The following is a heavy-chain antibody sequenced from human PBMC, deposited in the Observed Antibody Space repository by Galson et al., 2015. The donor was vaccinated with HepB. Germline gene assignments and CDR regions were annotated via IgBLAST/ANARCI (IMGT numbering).Heavy chain of an antibody. CDR3: AKDKTSGGSYAFDY. CDR2: LSVSGTST. J-gene: IGHJ4*02. V-gene: IGHV3-23*01. D-gene: IGHD1-26*01. Sequence: SLRLSCAASGFTFRSYAMSWVRQAPGKGLEWVSGLSVSGTSTYYADSVRGRFTISRDNSKNTLSLQMNSLRADDTAVYYCAKDKTSGGSYAFDYWGQGALVTVSS. CDR1: GFTFRSYA.